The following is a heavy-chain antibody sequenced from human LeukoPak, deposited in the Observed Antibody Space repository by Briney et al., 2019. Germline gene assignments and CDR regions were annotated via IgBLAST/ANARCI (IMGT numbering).Heavy chain of an antibody. CDR2: IYYSGST. J-gene: IGHJ4*02. CDR1: GGSISSSSYY. V-gene: IGHV4-61*05. CDR3: ARSRYSSDFDY. Sequence: PSETLSLTCTVSGGSISSSSYYWGWIRQPPGKGLEWIGYIYYSGSTNYNPSLKSRVTISVDTSKNQFSLKLSSVTAADTAVYYCARSRYSSDFDYWGQGTLVTVSS. D-gene: IGHD6-19*01.